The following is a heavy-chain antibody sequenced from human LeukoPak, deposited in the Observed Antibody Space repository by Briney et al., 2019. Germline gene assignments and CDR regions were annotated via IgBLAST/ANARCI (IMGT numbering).Heavy chain of an antibody. CDR1: GFSIENDW. V-gene: IGHV3-15*01. Sequence: GGSLRLSRAAPGFSIENDWVSWVRQAPGKGLEWVGRDKSYNAGGTTHYAAPVKGRFILSRDDSKNRLYMLMDSLQSEDTPVYYCTLIQDLCTGTYFLDYWGQGALVTVSS. J-gene: IGHJ4*02. CDR3: TLIQDLCTGTYFLDY. CDR2: DKSYNAGGTT. D-gene: IGHD3-10*02.